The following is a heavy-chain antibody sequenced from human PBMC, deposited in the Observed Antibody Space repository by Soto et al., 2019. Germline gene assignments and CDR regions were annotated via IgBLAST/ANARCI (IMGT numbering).Heavy chain of an antibody. V-gene: IGHV3-13*04. CDR3: ARAIGPTLFDY. D-gene: IGHD3-22*01. CDR2: IGTAGDT. J-gene: IGHJ4*02. CDR1: GFTFSSYD. Sequence: GGSLRLSCSASGFTFSSYDMHWVRQGPGKGLEWVSAIGTAGDTNYAGSVKGRFTISRENAKNSLYLQMNSLRAGDTAIYFCARAIGPTLFDYWGQGALVTVSS.